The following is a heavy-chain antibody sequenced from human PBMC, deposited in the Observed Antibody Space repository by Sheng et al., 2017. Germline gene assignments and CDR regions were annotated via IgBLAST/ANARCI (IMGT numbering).Heavy chain of an antibody. Sequence: QVQLQQWGAGLLKPSETLSLTCAVYGGSFSGYYWSWIRQPPGKGLEWIGEINHSGSTNYNPSLKSRVTISVDTSKNQFSLKLSSVTAADTAVYYCARGRQVPAAPYYYYYGMDVWGQGTTVTVSS. CDR3: ARGRQVPAAPYYYYYGMDV. CDR1: GGSFSGYY. J-gene: IGHJ6*02. CDR2: INHSGST. V-gene: IGHV4-34*01. D-gene: IGHD2-2*01.